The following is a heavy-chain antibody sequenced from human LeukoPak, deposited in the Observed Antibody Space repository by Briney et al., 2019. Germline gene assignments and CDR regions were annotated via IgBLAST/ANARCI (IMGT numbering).Heavy chain of an antibody. Sequence: SETLSLTCTVSGGSISSYYWSWIRQPPGKGLEWIGEINHSGSTNYNPSLKSRVTISVDTSKNQFSLKLSSVTAADTAVYYCARSWGVANIDYWGQGTLVTVSS. J-gene: IGHJ4*02. CDR3: ARSWGVANIDY. D-gene: IGHD3-10*01. V-gene: IGHV4-34*01. CDR2: INHSGST. CDR1: GGSISSYY.